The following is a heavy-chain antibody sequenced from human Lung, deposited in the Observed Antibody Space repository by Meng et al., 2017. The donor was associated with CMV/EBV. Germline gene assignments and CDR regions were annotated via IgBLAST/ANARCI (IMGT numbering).Heavy chain of an antibody. CDR2: ISGSGVST. CDR1: GFTFSTYA. CDR3: ATVLTLGELSD. V-gene: IGHV3-23*01. Sequence: GESXKISCTASGFTFSTYAMSWVRPAPGKGLEWVSGISGSGVSTYYANSVKGRFTISRDNSKNTLYLQMNSLRAEDTAIYYCATVLTLGELSDWGQGTVVTVSS. J-gene: IGHJ4*02. D-gene: IGHD3-16*01.